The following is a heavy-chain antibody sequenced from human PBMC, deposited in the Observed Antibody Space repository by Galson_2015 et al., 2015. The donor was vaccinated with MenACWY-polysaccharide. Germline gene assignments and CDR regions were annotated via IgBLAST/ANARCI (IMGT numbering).Heavy chain of an antibody. V-gene: IGHV1-8*01. Sequence: SVKVSCKASGYTFTTYDINWVRQATGQGLEWMGWMNPNSGNTGYAQKFQGRVTMTRNTSISIAYMELSSLRSEDTAVYYCARGIRRTTAWFDPWDQGTLVTVSS. D-gene: IGHD1-1*01. CDR1: GYTFTTYD. CDR2: MNPNSGNT. J-gene: IGHJ5*02. CDR3: ARGIRRTTAWFDP.